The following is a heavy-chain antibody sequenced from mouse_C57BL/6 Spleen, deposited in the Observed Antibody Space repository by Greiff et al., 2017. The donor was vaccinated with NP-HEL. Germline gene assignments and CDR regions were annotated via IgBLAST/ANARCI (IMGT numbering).Heavy chain of an antibody. J-gene: IGHJ4*01. V-gene: IGHV1-64*01. CDR3: ARIYYDYGYAMDY. D-gene: IGHD2-4*01. Sequence: QVQLQQPGAELVKPGASVKLSCKASGYTFTSYWMHWVKQRPGQGLEWIGMIHPNSGSTNYNEKFKSKATLTVDKSSSTAYMQLSSLTSEDSAVYYCARIYYDYGYAMDYWGQGTSVTVSS. CDR2: IHPNSGST. CDR1: GYTFTSYW.